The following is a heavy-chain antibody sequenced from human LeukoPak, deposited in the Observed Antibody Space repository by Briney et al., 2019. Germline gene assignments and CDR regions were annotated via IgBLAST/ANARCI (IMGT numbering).Heavy chain of an antibody. V-gene: IGHV3-48*03. D-gene: IGHD2-2*01. CDR2: ITSSSSNK. CDR1: GFTLTTYE. Sequence: GGSLRLSCVASGFTLTTYEMIWVRQAPGKGLEWVSYITSSSSNKYYADPVEGRFTISRDNAKNSLYLQMNSLRAEDTAVYYCATDCSSSSCLRSDHWGQGTLVTVSS. J-gene: IGHJ4*02. CDR3: ATDCSSSSCLRSDH.